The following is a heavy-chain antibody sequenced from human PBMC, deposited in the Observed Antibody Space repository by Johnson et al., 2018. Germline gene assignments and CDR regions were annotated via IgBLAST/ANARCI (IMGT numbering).Heavy chain of an antibody. V-gene: IGHV3-66*02. CDR3: ARETFPHHHMDV. CDR2: IYSGGCT. D-gene: IGHD2/OR15-2a*01. CDR1: GLTVNTNY. Sequence: VRLVQSGGDLVQPGGSLRLSCAASGLTVNTNYMTWVRQAPGKGLEWVSVIYSGGCTFYADFVQGRFTISRDNSKNIVYLQMNSLTTEDTALYYCARETFPHHHMDVWGKGTTVIVSS. J-gene: IGHJ6*03.